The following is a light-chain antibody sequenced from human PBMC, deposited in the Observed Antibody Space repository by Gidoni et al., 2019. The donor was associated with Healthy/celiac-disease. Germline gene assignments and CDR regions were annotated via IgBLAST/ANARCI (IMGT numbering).Light chain of an antibody. CDR1: SSDVGGYNY. Sequence: QSALTQPRSVSGSPGQSVTISCTGTSSDVGGYNYFSWYQQHPGKAPKLMIYDVSKRPSGVPDRCSGSKSGNTASLTISGLQAEDEAEYYCCSYAGSYTLVFGGGTKLTVL. V-gene: IGLV2-11*01. CDR3: CSYAGSYTLV. J-gene: IGLJ2*01. CDR2: DVS.